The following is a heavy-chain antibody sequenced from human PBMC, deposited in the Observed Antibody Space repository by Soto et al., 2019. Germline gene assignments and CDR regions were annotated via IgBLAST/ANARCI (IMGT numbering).Heavy chain of an antibody. CDR2: ISGGIGST. J-gene: IGHJ4*02. CDR3: AKGAARCLDY. V-gene: IGHV3-23*01. CDR1: GFSFGTYA. D-gene: IGHD1-26*01. Sequence: EVQLLESGGGLVQPGGSLRLSCVASGFSFGTYAMTWVRQVPGKGLEWVSTISGGIGSTFYADSVKGRFTISRDISKKMLLLHMNGLRGEDTGTYYCAKGAARCLDYWGRGTLVTVSS.